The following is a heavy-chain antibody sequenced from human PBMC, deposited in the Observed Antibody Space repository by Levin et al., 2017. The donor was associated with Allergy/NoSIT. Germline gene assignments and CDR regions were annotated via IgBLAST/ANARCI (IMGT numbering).Heavy chain of an antibody. Sequence: LSLTCTASGFTFSSYAMHWVRQAPGKGLEWVAVISYDGSNKYYADSVKGRFTISRDNSKNTLYLQMNSLRAEDTAVYYCARDRIVGITMIVVVPRALDYWGQGTLVTVSS. J-gene: IGHJ4*02. V-gene: IGHV3-30-3*01. CDR3: ARDRIVGITMIVVVPRALDY. CDR2: ISYDGSNK. D-gene: IGHD3-22*01. CDR1: GFTFSSYA.